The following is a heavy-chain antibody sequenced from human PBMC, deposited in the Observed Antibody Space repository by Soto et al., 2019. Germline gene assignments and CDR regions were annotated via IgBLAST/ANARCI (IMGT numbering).Heavy chain of an antibody. Sequence: QVQLVQSGAEVKKPGASVKVSCKASGYTFTSYYMHWVRQAPGQGLEWMGIINPSGGSTSYAQKFQGRVTMTRDTSPSTVYMELSSLRSEDTAVYYSARIEIIAARHPLYGMDVWGQGTTVTVSS. CDR2: INPSGGST. CDR3: ARIEIIAARHPLYGMDV. D-gene: IGHD6-6*01. J-gene: IGHJ6*02. CDR1: GYTFTSYY. V-gene: IGHV1-46*01.